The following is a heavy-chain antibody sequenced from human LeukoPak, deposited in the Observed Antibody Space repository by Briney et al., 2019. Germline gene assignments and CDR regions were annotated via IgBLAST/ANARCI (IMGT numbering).Heavy chain of an antibody. V-gene: IGHV3-30*02. J-gene: IGHJ4*02. Sequence: GGSLRLSCAASGFNFRSYGIHWVRQAPGRGLERVAFVRYDGYNKYYGDFVKGRFTISRDNSKNTLYLQMDSLRAEDTAVYYCAKGYSDYFDYWGQGTLVTVSS. CDR1: GFNFRSYG. D-gene: IGHD4-11*01. CDR2: VRYDGYNK. CDR3: AKGYSDYFDY.